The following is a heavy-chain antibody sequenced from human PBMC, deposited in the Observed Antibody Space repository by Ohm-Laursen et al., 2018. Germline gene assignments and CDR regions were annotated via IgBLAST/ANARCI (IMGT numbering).Heavy chain of an antibody. CDR1: GFTFSDYY. CDR3: ARRIPLYGMDV. CDR2: ISSSGSTI. Sequence: SLRLSCTASGFTFSDYYMSWIRQAPGKGLEWVSYISSSGSTIYYADSVIGRFTISRDNAKNSLFLQMNSLRADDTAIYYCARRIPLYGMDVWGQGTTVTVSS. V-gene: IGHV3-11*01. D-gene: IGHD2-2*02. J-gene: IGHJ6*02.